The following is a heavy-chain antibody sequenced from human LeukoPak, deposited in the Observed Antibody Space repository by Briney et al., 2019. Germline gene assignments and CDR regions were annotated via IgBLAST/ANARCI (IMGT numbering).Heavy chain of an antibody. CDR2: ISYSGST. V-gene: IGHV4-61*08. Sequence: SETLSLTCTVSGGSIASGEYYWNWIRQPPGKGLEWIGYISYSGSTNYNPSLKSRVTISVDTSKNQFSLKLSSVAAADTAVYYCARRGLDSGYDYGELDYWGQGTLVTVPS. CDR3: ARRGLDSGYDYGELDY. CDR1: GGSIASGEYY. J-gene: IGHJ4*02. D-gene: IGHD5-12*01.